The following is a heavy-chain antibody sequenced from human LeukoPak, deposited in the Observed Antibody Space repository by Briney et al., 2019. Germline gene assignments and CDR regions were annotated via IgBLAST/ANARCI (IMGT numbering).Heavy chain of an antibody. Sequence: GRSLRLSCAASGFTFSSYGMHWVRQAPGKGLEWVAFIRYDGSNKYYADSVKGRFTISRDNSKNTLYLQMNSLRAEDTAVYYCATLVGYKQWLVVQTEYYFDYWGQGTLVTVSS. D-gene: IGHD6-19*01. CDR1: GFTFSSYG. CDR3: ATLVGYKQWLVVQTEYYFDY. J-gene: IGHJ4*02. V-gene: IGHV3-30*02. CDR2: IRYDGSNK.